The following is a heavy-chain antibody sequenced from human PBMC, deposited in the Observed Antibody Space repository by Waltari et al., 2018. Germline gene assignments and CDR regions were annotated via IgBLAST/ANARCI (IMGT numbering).Heavy chain of an antibody. D-gene: IGHD2-21*01. V-gene: IGHV3-21*01. CDR1: GFHFSSYL. Sequence: EVQLVEYGGCLVKPGGSLRRSCADYGFHFSSYLMNWVRQAPGKGLEWVSSISSSLSYIYYADSVKGRFTISRDNAKNSLYLQMYSLRAEDTAVYYCARGGRDGYNHFDYWGHGTLFTVSS. CDR2: ISSSLSYI. CDR3: ARGGRDGYNHFDY. J-gene: IGHJ4*01.